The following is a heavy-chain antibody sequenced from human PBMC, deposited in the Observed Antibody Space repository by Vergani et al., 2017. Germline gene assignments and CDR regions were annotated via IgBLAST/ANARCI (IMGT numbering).Heavy chain of an antibody. V-gene: IGHV4-39*01. Sequence: QLQLQESGPGLVKPSETLSLTCTVSGGSISSSSYYWGWIRQPPGKGLEWIGSIYYSGSTYYNPSLKSRVTISVDTSKNQFSLKLSSVTAADTAVYYCARLNGXISSSWYLYYYYYYMDVWGKGTTVTVSS. CDR3: ARLNGXISSSWYLYYYYYYMDV. D-gene: IGHD6-13*01. CDR2: IYYSGST. J-gene: IGHJ6*03. CDR1: GGSISSSSYY.